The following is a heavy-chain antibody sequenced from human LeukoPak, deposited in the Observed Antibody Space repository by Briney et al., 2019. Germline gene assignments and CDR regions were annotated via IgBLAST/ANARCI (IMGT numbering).Heavy chain of an antibody. CDR2: ISGSGGST. CDR3: AKDRKVYYYDSSGYDY. CDR1: GFTFSSYA. J-gene: IGHJ4*02. Sequence: GASLRLSCAASGFTFSSYAMSWVRQAPGKGLEWVSGISGSGGSTYYADSVRGRFTISRDNSKNTLYLQMNSLRAEDTAVYYCAKDRKVYYYDSSGYDYWGQGTLVTVSS. V-gene: IGHV3-23*01. D-gene: IGHD3-22*01.